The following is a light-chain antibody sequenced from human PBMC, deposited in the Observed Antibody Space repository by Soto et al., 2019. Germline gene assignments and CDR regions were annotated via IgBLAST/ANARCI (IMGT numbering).Light chain of an antibody. CDR1: SGHSSYA. CDR3: QTWGTGIVV. Sequence: QAVVTQSPSASASLGASVKLTCTLSSGHSSYAIAWHQQQPEKGPRYLMRLYTDGSHNKGDGIPDRFSGSTSGAERYLTISSLQFEDEADYYCQTWGTGIVVFGGGTKLTVL. J-gene: IGLJ2*01. V-gene: IGLV4-69*01. CDR2: LYTDGSH.